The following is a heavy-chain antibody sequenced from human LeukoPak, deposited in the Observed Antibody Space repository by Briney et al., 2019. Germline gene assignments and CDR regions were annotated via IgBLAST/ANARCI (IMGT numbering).Heavy chain of an antibody. J-gene: IGHJ4*02. Sequence: PSETLSLTCTVSGGSISTYYGNWIRQAPGKGLEWIGYIYYSGSTNYNPSLKSRVTMSVDTSRNQFSLKLSSVTAADTAVYYCARGTLAAADLIDYWGQGTLVTVSS. CDR1: GGSISTYY. V-gene: IGHV4-59*01. CDR3: ARGTLAAADLIDY. CDR2: IYYSGST. D-gene: IGHD6-13*01.